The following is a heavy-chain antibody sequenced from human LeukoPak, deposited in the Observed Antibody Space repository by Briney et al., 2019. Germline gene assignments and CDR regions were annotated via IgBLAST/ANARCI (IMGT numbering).Heavy chain of an antibody. J-gene: IGHJ6*02. Sequence: SETLSLTCTVSGGSVSYYYWSWIRQSPGKGLVWIGYIYYSGTTNYNPSLKSRVTISVDTSKNQFSLQLRSVTAADTAVYYCAREDPQTTVPEGMDVWGQGTTVTVSS. CDR1: GGSVSYYY. V-gene: IGHV4-59*02. D-gene: IGHD4-17*01. CDR2: IYYSGTT. CDR3: AREDPQTTVPEGMDV.